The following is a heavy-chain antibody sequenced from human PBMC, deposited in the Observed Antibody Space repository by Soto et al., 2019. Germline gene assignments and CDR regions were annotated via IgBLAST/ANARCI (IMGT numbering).Heavy chain of an antibody. Sequence: EVQLVESGGVVVQPGGSLRLSCAASGFTFDDYTMHWVRQAPGKGLEWVSLISWDGGSTYYADSVKGRFNISRDNSKNSLYLQMNSLRTEDTALYYCAKESSSSWSNWYFDLWGRGTLVTVSS. V-gene: IGHV3-43*01. J-gene: IGHJ2*01. CDR1: GFTFDDYT. D-gene: IGHD6-13*01. CDR3: AKESSSSWSNWYFDL. CDR2: ISWDGGST.